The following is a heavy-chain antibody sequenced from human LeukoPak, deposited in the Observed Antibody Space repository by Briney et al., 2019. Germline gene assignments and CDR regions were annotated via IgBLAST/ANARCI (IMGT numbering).Heavy chain of an antibody. V-gene: IGHV3-7*01. J-gene: IGHJ6*03. CDR2: IKQDGSEK. CDR1: GFTFSTYW. D-gene: IGHD3-22*01. CDR3: ARIPYDSSGYGYYYYYYMDV. Sequence: GGSLRLSCADSGFTFSTYWMSWVRQAPGKGLEWVANIKQDGSEKYYVDSVKGRFTISRDNAKNSLYLQMNSLRAEDTAVYYCARIPYDSSGYGYYYYYYMDVWSKGTTVTISS.